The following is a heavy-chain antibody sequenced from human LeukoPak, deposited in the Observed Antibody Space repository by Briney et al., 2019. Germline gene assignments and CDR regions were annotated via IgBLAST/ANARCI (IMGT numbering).Heavy chain of an antibody. J-gene: IGHJ4*02. CDR3: ARGGDYGGNFCFDY. V-gene: IGHV4-31*03. CDR1: GGSISSGGYY. CDR2: IYYSGNT. Sequence: SQTLSLTCTVSGGSISSGGYYWSWIRQHPGKGLEWIGYIYYSGNTYYNPSLKSRVSISVDTSKNQFSLKLSSVTAADTAVYYCARGGDYGGNFCFDYWGQGTLVTVSS. D-gene: IGHD4-23*01.